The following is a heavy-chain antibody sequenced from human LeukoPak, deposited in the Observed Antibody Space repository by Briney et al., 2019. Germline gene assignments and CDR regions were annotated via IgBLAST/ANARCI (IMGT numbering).Heavy chain of an antibody. CDR1: GFIFSDSG. Sequence: SGGSLRLSCRASGFIFSDSGMHWVRQAPGKGLEWVGVISYAGTNEYYADSVKGRFTISRDNSKNTLYLQMTSLIAEDTAVYFCASQKKGRYHFGSGSYSFVYWGQGSQVTVSS. D-gene: IGHD3-10*01. CDR2: ISYAGTNE. J-gene: IGHJ4*02. V-gene: IGHV3-33*05. CDR3: ASQKKGRYHFGSGSYSFVY.